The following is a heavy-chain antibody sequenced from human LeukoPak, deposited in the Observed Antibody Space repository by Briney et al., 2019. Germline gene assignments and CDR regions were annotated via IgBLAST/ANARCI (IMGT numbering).Heavy chain of an antibody. CDR1: GFTFSSYS. CDR2: ISRSSSYI. CDR3: ASGTGDRADFDY. D-gene: IGHD7-27*01. Sequence: SGGSLRLSCAASGFTFSSYSMNWVRQAPGKGLEWVSSISRSSSYIYYADSVKGRFTISRDNAKNSLYLQMNSLRAEDTAVYYCASGTGDRADFDYWGQGTLVTVSS. V-gene: IGHV3-21*01. J-gene: IGHJ4*02.